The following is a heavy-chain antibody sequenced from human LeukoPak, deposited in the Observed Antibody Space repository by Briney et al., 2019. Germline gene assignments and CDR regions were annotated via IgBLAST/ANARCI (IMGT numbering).Heavy chain of an antibody. CDR1: GFTFSHCG. CDR3: AKDAQRGFDYSNSLEY. Sequence: PGRSLRLSCAASGFTFSHCGMHWVRQAPGKGLEWVAVIWNDGTNKYYSDSVKGRFTIYRDDSQNRVYLQMNSLRADDTALYYCAKDAQRGFDYSNSLEYWGQGALVTVSS. D-gene: IGHD4-11*01. CDR2: IWNDGTNK. V-gene: IGHV3-33*06. J-gene: IGHJ4*02.